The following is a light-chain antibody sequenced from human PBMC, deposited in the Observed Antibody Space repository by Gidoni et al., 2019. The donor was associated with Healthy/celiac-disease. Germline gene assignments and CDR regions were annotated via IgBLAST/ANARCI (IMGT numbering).Light chain of an antibody. J-gene: IGKJ2*01. CDR2: DAS. V-gene: IGKV3-11*01. Sequence: EIVLTQSPATLSLSPGERATLSCRASQSVSSYLAWYQHKPGKAPRILIYDASNRATGIPARFSGSGSGTDFTLTISSLEPEDFAVYYCQQRSNWPPYTFGQGTKLEIK. CDR1: QSVSSY. CDR3: QQRSNWPPYT.